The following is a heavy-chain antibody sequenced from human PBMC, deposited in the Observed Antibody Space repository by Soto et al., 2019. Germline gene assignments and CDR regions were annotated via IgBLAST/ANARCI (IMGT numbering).Heavy chain of an antibody. Sequence: PSETLSLTCTVSGGSISSYYWSWIRQPPGKGLEWIGYIYYSGSTNYNPSLKSRVTISVDTSKNQFSLKLSSVTAADTAVYYCARADGVVVPAAMLRTLGVYFDYWGQGTLVTVSS. J-gene: IGHJ4*02. D-gene: IGHD2-2*01. CDR3: ARADGVVVPAAMLRTLGVYFDY. CDR1: GGSISSYY. CDR2: IYYSGST. V-gene: IGHV4-59*01.